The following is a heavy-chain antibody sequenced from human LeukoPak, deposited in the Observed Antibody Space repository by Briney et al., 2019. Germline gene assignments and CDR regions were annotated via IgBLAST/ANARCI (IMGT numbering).Heavy chain of an antibody. V-gene: IGHV1-46*01. Sequence: ASVKVSCKASGYTFTSYYMHWLRQAPGQGPEWMGIINPRGGSTDYAQKFEGRVTMTSDTSTSTVYMELNDLTSEDTAVYFSARVGITAATADYWGQGTLVTVSS. J-gene: IGHJ4*02. CDR1: GYTFTSYY. D-gene: IGHD6-25*01. CDR2: INPRGGST. CDR3: ARVGITAATADY.